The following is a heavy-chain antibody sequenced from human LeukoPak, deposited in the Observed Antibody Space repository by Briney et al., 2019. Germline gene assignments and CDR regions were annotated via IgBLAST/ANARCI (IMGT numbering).Heavy chain of an antibody. Sequence: SETLSLTSTVSDGSVSGYYWTWVRQPAGRGLEWIGYIYYSGNTNYNPALKSRLTMSVDTSKNQFSLKLSSVTAADTAAYYCARILTPIDRAHYYGMDVWGQGTTVTVSS. CDR2: IYYSGNT. CDR3: ARILTPIDRAHYYGMDV. D-gene: IGHD2-15*01. J-gene: IGHJ6*02. V-gene: IGHV4-59*02. CDR1: DGSVSGYY.